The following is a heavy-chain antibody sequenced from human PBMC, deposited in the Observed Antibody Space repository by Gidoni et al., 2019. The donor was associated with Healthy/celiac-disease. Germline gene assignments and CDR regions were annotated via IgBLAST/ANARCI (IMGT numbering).Heavy chain of an antibody. Sequence: QVQLVESGGGVVQPGRSLRLSCAASGFTFSSYGMHGGRQAPGKGLEWVAVISYDGRNKYEADSGRGRFTISRDNSKNTLYRQRNSLRAEDTAVYYCARDELWGGWYPYYFDYWGQGTLVTVSS. CDR2: ISYDGRNK. D-gene: IGHD6-19*01. V-gene: IGHV3-30*03. CDR1: GFTFSSYG. CDR3: ARDELWGGWYPYYFDY. J-gene: IGHJ4*02.